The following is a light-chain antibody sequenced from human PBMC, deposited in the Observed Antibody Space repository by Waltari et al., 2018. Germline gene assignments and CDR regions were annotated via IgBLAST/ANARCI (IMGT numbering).Light chain of an antibody. CDR1: NSDIGGYNY. V-gene: IGLV2-14*03. CDR2: GVS. CDR3: SSFTSSATWV. J-gene: IGLJ3*02. Sequence: QSALTQPASLSGSPRQSITISCTGTNSDIGGYNYVSWYQHHSGKAPKPMIFGVSDRPSWVSNRFSGSNSSKTASLTISELQADDEADYYCSSFTSSATWVFGGGTKLTVL.